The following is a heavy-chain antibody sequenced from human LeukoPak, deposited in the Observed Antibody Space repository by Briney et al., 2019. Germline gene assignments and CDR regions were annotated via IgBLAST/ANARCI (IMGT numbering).Heavy chain of an antibody. J-gene: IGHJ3*02. CDR3: ASSSRGYSYDEDAFDI. CDR2: ISAYNGNT. Sequence: ASVKVSCKASGYTFTSYGIIWVRQAPGQGLEWMGWISAYNGNTNYAQKLQGRVTMTTDTSTSTVYMELRRLRSDDTAVYYCASSSRGYSYDEDAFDIWGQGTMVTVSS. V-gene: IGHV1-18*01. D-gene: IGHD5-18*01. CDR1: GYTFTSYG.